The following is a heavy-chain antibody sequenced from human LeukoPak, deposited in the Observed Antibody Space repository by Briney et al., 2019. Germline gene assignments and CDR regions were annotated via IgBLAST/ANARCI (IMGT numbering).Heavy chain of an antibody. J-gene: IGHJ4*02. CDR3: AKDVTYYYDSSGYYYFDY. Sequence: GGSLRLSCAASGFTFSSYAMSWVRQAPGKGLEWVSAISGSGGRTYYADSVKGRFTISRDNSKNTLYLQMNSLRAEDTAVYYCAKDVTYYYDSSGYYYFDYLGQETLVTVSS. CDR1: GFTFSSYA. CDR2: ISGSGGRT. D-gene: IGHD3-22*01. V-gene: IGHV3-23*01.